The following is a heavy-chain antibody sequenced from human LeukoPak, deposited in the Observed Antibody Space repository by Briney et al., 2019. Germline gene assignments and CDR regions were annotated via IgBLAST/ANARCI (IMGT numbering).Heavy chain of an antibody. D-gene: IGHD2-15*01. CDR2: TIPIFGTA. CDR3: ASPLAVGYCSGGSCYGN. V-gene: IGHV1-69*06. J-gene: IGHJ4*02. Sequence: GASVKVSCKASGGTFSSYAISWVRQAPGQGLEWMGGTIPIFGTANYAQKFQGRVTITADKSTSTAYMELSSLRSEDTAVYYCASPLAVGYCSGGSCYGNWGQGTLVTASS. CDR1: GGTFSSYA.